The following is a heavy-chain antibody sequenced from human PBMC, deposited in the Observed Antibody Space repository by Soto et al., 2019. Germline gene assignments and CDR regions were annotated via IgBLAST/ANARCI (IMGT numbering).Heavy chain of an antibody. CDR3: AKNLARRSRCDY. V-gene: IGHV4-39*01. CDR1: GATITSTTYC. Sequence: SETQYLTCSLSGATITSTTYCWAWNRHPPGQGLEWSGRLYYSGKTHYNPSLKSRVTISVDRSQNQSSRQRSSVTAADTAVYYGAKNLARRSRCDYWGQGAWGTVSA. CDR2: LYYSGKT. J-gene: IGHJ4*02.